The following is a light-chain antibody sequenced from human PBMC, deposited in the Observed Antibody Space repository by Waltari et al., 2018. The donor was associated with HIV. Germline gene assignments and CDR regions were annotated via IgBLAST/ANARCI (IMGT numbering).Light chain of an antibody. Sequence: QSALTQPAPGSGSPGQSIPISCPGTSRNVGGFNYFPWYQKHPGKAPKPMIYEFSNRPPGVSTRFSGSKSGNTASLTISALQADDEADYYCISYTSSSIRVVFGGGTKLTVL. CDR3: ISYTSSSIRVV. J-gene: IGLJ2*01. CDR2: EFS. V-gene: IGLV2-14*01. CDR1: SRNVGGFNY.